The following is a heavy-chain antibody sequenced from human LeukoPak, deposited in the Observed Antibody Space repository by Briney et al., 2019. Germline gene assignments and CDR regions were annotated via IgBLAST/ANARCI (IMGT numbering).Heavy chain of an antibody. CDR3: ARGGYSYGFDY. Sequence: GGSLRLSCAASGFTVSSSYMSWVRQAPGKGLEWVSVIYSGGSTYYADSVKGRFTISRDNSKNTLYLQMNSLRAEDTAVYCCARGGYSYGFDYWGQGTLVTVSS. CDR1: GFTVSSSY. CDR2: IYSGGST. V-gene: IGHV3-53*01. D-gene: IGHD5-18*01. J-gene: IGHJ4*02.